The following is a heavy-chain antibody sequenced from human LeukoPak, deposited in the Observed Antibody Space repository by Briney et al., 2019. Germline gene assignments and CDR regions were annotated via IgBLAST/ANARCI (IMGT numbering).Heavy chain of an antibody. D-gene: IGHD1-26*01. CDR1: GGSFSGYY. V-gene: IGHV4-34*01. J-gene: IGHJ4*02. CDR2: INHSGST. CDR3: ARVRLGRVDY. Sequence: SETLSLTCAVYGGSFSGYYWSWIRQPPGKGLEWIGEINHSGSTNYNPSLKSRVTISVDTSKNQLSLKLSSVTAADTAVYYCARVRLGRVDYWGQGTLVTVSS.